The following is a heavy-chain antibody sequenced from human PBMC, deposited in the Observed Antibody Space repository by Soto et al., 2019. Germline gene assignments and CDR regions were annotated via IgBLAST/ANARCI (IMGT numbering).Heavy chain of an antibody. CDR3: ARDRAKAGGSAGFDY. V-gene: IGHV1-2*02. Sequence: ASVKVSCKASGYTFTGYYIHWVRQAPGQGLEWMGWITPNSGGTKYPQKFQGRVTMTKDTSIRTVYMSLTGLKSDDTAVYFCARDRAKAGGSAGFDYWGQGTLITVSS. CDR1: GYTFTGYY. D-gene: IGHD2-15*01. CDR2: ITPNSGGT. J-gene: IGHJ4*02.